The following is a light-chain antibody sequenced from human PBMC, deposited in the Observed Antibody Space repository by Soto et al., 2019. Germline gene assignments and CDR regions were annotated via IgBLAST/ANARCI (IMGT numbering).Light chain of an antibody. CDR1: SSDVGGYNY. J-gene: IGLJ1*01. Sequence: QSVLTQPASVSGSPGQSITISCTGTSSDVGGYNYVSWYQQHPGKAPKLMIYEVNNRPSGVSSRFSGSKSGNTASLTISGLQAEDEADYYCSSYTVTSITLYVFGTGTKFAVL. CDR2: EVN. CDR3: SSYTVTSITLYV. V-gene: IGLV2-14*01.